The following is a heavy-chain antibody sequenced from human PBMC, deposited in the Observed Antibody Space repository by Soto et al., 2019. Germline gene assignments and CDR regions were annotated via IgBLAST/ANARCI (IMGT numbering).Heavy chain of an antibody. J-gene: IGHJ4*02. D-gene: IGHD3-22*01. CDR2: INSDGSST. CDR3: ARVTYHDSSAYF. Sequence: GGSLRLSCAASGFTFSSYWMHWVRQAPGKGLVWVSRINSDGSSTSYADSVKGRFTISRDNAKNTLYLQMNSLRGEDTAIYYCARVTYHDSSAYFWGQGTLVTVSS. V-gene: IGHV3-74*01. CDR1: GFTFSSYW.